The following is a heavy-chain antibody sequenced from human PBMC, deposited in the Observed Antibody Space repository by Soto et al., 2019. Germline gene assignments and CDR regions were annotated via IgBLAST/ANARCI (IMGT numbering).Heavy chain of an antibody. D-gene: IGHD3-22*01. J-gene: IGHJ4*02. CDR2: IYYSGST. Sequence: QVQLQESGPGLVKPSETLSLTCTVSGGSVSSGSYYWSWIRQPPGKGLEWIGYIYYSGSTNYNPSLKRRVTIPVDTSKNQFSLKLSSVTAADTAVYYCARAYYYDSSPIDYWGQGTLVTVSS. CDR3: ARAYYYDSSPIDY. V-gene: IGHV4-61*01. CDR1: GGSVSSGSYY.